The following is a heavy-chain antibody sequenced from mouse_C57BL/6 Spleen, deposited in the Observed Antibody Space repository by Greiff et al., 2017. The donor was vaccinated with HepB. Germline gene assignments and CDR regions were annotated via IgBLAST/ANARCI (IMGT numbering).Heavy chain of an antibody. CDR3: ARSGGYDEDAMDY. D-gene: IGHD2-2*01. J-gene: IGHJ4*01. CDR2: IDPSDSET. Sequence: QVQLQQPGAELVRPGSSVKLSCKASGYTFTSYWMHWVKQRPIQGLEWIGNIDPSDSETHYNQKFKDKATLTVDKSSSTAYMQLSSLTSEDSAVYYCARSGGYDEDAMDYWGQGTSVTVSS. V-gene: IGHV1-52*01. CDR1: GYTFTSYW.